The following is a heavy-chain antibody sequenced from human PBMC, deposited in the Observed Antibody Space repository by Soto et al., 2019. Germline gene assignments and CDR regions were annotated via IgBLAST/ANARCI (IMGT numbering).Heavy chain of an antibody. J-gene: IGHJ5*02. CDR3: AKDNSLHWFDP. D-gene: IGHD2-15*01. V-gene: IGHV3-23*01. Sequence: PXGSLRLSFATSGFTFSSYAMTWVRQAPGKGLEWVSTFNGNGGLTYYADSVKGRFTISRDNSKNTLYLQMDSLRAEDTAIYYCAKDNSLHWFDPWGQGTLVTVSS. CDR2: FNGNGGLT. CDR1: GFTFSSYA.